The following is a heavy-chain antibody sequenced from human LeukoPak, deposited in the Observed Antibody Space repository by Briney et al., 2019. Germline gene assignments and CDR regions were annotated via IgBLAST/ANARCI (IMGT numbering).Heavy chain of an antibody. D-gene: IGHD2-21*02. CDR1: GGTFSSYA. CDR2: IIPIFGTA. V-gene: IGHV1-69*13. CDR3: ARGWGPCGGDCYDYYHYGMGV. Sequence: SVKVSCKASGGTFSSYAISWVRQAPGQGLEWMGGIIPIFGTANYAQKFQGRVTITADESTSTAYMELCSLRSEGTAVYYCARGWGPCGGDCYDYYHYGMGVWGQGTTVTVSS. J-gene: IGHJ6*02.